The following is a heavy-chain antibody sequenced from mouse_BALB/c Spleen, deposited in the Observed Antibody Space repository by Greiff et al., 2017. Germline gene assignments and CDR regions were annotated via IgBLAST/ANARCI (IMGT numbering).Heavy chain of an antibody. CDR1: GYTFTSYW. J-gene: IGHJ2*01. D-gene: IGHD4-1*02. Sequence: VQLQQSGAELARPGASVKLSCKASGYTFTSYWMQWVKQRPGQGLEWIGAIYPGDGDTRYTQKFKGKATLTADKSSSTAYMQLSSLASEDSAVYYCARGNWDGDYWGQGTTLTVSS. CDR3: ARGNWDGDY. CDR2: IYPGDGDT. V-gene: IGHV1-87*01.